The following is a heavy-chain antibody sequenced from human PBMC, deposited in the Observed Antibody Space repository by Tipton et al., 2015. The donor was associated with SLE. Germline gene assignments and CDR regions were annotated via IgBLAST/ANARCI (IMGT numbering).Heavy chain of an antibody. CDR3: AREVNVVSDSDAFDI. J-gene: IGHJ3*02. V-gene: IGHV4-39*07. Sequence: TLSLTCSVSGDSFYSSHDQWDWIRQSPGKGLEWIGFISPSGDPYNNPSLDSRVTISIDTSKNQFSLRLRSVTAADTAVYYCAREVNVVSDSDAFDIWGQGTVVTVS. CDR2: ISPSGDP. D-gene: IGHD2-21*01. CDR1: GDSFYSSHDQ.